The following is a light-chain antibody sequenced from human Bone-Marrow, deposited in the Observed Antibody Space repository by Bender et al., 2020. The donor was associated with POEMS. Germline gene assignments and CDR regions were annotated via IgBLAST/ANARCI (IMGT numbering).Light chain of an antibody. J-gene: IGLJ2*01. V-gene: IGLV1-36*01. CDR2: YDD. Sequence: QSVVTQPPSLSEAPRQRVTISCSGSSSNIGNHGVNWYQQLPGGAPKLLIYYDDLLTPGVSDRFSASKSGTSAYLAISELQYEDEALYYCSAWYDRMSGCVFGGATK. CDR1: SSNIGNHG. CDR3: SAWYDRMSGCV.